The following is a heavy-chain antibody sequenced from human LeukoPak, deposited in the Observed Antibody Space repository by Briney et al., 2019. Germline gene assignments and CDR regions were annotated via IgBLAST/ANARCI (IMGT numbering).Heavy chain of an antibody. D-gene: IGHD6-19*01. CDR3: ARTSRIAVAGPNFDY. V-gene: IGHV1-46*01. J-gene: IGHJ4*02. CDR1: GYTFTSYY. Sequence: GASVKVSCKASGYTFTSYYMHWVRQAPGQGLEWMGIINPSGGSTSYAQKFQGRVTMTRDMSTSTVYMELSSLRSEDTAVYYCARTSRIAVAGPNFDYWGQGTLVTVSS. CDR2: INPSGGST.